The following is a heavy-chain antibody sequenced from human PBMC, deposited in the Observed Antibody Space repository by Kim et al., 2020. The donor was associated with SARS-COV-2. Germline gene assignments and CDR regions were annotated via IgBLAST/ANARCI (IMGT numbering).Heavy chain of an antibody. CDR2: ISAYNGNT. CDR3: SVLPHSSSWFDP. CDR1: GYTFTSYG. D-gene: IGHD6-13*01. J-gene: IGHJ5*02. V-gene: IGHV1-18*04. Sequence: ASVKVSCKASGYTFTSYGISWVRQAPGQGLEWMGWISAYNGNTNYAQKLQGRVTMTTDTSTSTAYMELRSLRSDDTAVYYCSVLPHSSSWFDPWGQGTLVTVSS.